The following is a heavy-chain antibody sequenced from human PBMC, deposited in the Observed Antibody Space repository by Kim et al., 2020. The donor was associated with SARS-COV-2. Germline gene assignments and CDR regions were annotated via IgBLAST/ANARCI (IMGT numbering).Heavy chain of an antibody. D-gene: IGHD3-10*01. CDR2: ISASDGST. CDR1: GFTFSSYA. Sequence: GGSLRLSCVASGFTFSSYAMSWVRQAPGKGPEWVSGISASDGSTYSADSMKGRFTISSDNSKNTLYLQMNSRIAADTALYYCAQYIASTMLRGVKGYYY. J-gene: IGHJ6*01. CDR3: AQYIASTMLRGVKGYYY. V-gene: IGHV3-23*01.